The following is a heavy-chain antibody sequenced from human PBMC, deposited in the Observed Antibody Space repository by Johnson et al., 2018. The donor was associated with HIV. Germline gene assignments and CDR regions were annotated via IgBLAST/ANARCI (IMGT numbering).Heavy chain of an antibody. CDR2: FSGSGGST. Sequence: VQLVESGGGLVQPGGSLRLSCAASGFTFSTYGTSWVRQAPGKGLEWVSGFSGSGGSTYYADSARGRFTISRDNSKNMLFLQRNSRRAEDTAVYYCARERGLGHAFDIWGQGTMVTVSS. V-gene: IGHV3-23*04. CDR1: GFTFSTYG. D-gene: IGHD7-27*01. J-gene: IGHJ3*02. CDR3: ARERGLGHAFDI.